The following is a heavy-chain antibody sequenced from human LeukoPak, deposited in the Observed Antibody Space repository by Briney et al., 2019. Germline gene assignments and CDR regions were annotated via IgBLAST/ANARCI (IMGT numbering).Heavy chain of an antibody. J-gene: IGHJ4*02. Sequence: GGSLRLSCAASEFTVSNKYISWVRQAPGKGLEWVSVIYSGGTAYYADSVKGRFTISRDNSKNTLYLQMNSLRAEDTAVYYCARQRRYCSSTSCSPFDYWGQGTLVTVSS. CDR3: ARQRRYCSSTSCSPFDY. CDR2: IYSGGTA. V-gene: IGHV3-53*01. CDR1: EFTVSNKY. D-gene: IGHD2-2*01.